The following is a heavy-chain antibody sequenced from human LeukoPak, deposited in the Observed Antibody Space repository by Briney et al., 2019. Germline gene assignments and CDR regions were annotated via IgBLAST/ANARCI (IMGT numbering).Heavy chain of an antibody. Sequence: PGGSLRLSCAASGFTFSSYSMNWVRQAPGKGLEWVSSISSSSSYIYYADSVKGRFTISRDNAKNSLYLQMNSLRAEDTAVYYCARGEYSSSRGDYYYGMDVWGQGTTVTVSS. CDR1: GFTFSSYS. CDR3: ARGEYSSSRGDYYYGMDV. CDR2: ISSSSSYI. D-gene: IGHD6-6*01. V-gene: IGHV3-21*01. J-gene: IGHJ6*02.